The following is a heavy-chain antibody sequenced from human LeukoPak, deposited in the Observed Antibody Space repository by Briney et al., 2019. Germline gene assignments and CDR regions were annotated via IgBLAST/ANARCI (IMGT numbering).Heavy chain of an antibody. V-gene: IGHV3-11*01. CDR3: ARGSRGGDFWSGYFSYYMDV. CDR2: ISSSGSTI. J-gene: IGHJ6*03. Sequence: PGGSLRLSCAASRFTFSDYYMSWIRQAPGKGLEWVSYISSSGSTIYYADSVKGRFTISRDTAKNSPYLQINSLRAEDTGVDVGARGSRGGDFWSGYFSYYMDVWGKGGTVTVS. CDR1: RFTFSDYY. D-gene: IGHD3-3*01.